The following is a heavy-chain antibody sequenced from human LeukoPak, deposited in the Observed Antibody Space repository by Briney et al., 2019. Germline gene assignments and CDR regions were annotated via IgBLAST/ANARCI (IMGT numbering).Heavy chain of an antibody. CDR2: ISSSSSYI. Sequence: GGSLRLSCAASGFTFSSYSMNWVRQAPRKGLEWVSSISSSSSYIYYADSVKGRFTISRDNAKNSLYLQMNSLRAEDTAVYYCARGVLDYYDSSGYYLFDYWGQGTLVTVSS. CDR1: GFTFSSYS. J-gene: IGHJ4*02. D-gene: IGHD3-22*01. V-gene: IGHV3-21*01. CDR3: ARGVLDYYDSSGYYLFDY.